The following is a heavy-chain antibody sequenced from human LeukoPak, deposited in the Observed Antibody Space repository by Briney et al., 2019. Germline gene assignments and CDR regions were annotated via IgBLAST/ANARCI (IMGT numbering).Heavy chain of an antibody. D-gene: IGHD6-13*01. Sequence: PGGSLRLSCAASGFTFDDYGMSWVRQAPGKGLEWVASINWNGGSTGYADSVKGRFTISRDNAKNSLYLQMNSLRAEDTALYYCARDIREIAAAGTSDYWGQGTLVTVSS. J-gene: IGHJ4*02. CDR3: ARDIREIAAAGTSDY. CDR2: INWNGGST. CDR1: GFTFDDYG. V-gene: IGHV3-20*04.